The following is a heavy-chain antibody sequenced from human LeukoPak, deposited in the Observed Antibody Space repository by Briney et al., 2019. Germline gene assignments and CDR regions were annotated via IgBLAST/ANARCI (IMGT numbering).Heavy chain of an antibody. D-gene: IGHD6-13*01. J-gene: IGHJ5*02. CDR1: GGSFSGYY. CDR3: ARGYSSSWYFNWFDP. Sequence: SETLSLTCAVYGGSFSGYYWSWIRQPPGKGLEWIGEINHSGSTNYNPSLKSRVTISVDTSKNQFSLKLTSVTAADTAVYYCARGYSSSWYFNWFDPWGQGTLVTVSS. CDR2: INHSGST. V-gene: IGHV4-34*01.